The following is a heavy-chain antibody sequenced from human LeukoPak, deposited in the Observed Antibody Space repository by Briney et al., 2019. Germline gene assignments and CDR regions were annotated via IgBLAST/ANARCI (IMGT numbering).Heavy chain of an antibody. CDR1: GGSISSYY. Sequence: SETLSLTCTVSGGSISSYYWSWIRQPAGKGLEWIGRIYTSGSTNYNPSLRSRVTISVDTSKNQFSLKLSSVTAADTAVYYCARSSEGRYYYDSSGFSYYYYYMDVWGKGTTVTISS. D-gene: IGHD3-22*01. CDR3: ARSSEGRYYYDSSGFSYYYYYMDV. CDR2: IYTSGST. V-gene: IGHV4-4*07. J-gene: IGHJ6*03.